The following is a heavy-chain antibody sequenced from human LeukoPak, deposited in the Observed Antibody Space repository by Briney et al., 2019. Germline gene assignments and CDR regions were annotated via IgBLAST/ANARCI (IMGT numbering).Heavy chain of an antibody. CDR2: IYFSGST. D-gene: IGHD4-11*01. CDR1: GGSISSYY. Sequence: SETLSLTCTVFGGSISSYYWSWIRQPPGKRLEWIGYIYFSGSTNYNPSLKSRVTISVDTSKNQFSLTLTSVTAADTAVYYCARRKRSNYADFDYWGQGTLVTVSS. CDR3: ARRKRSNYADFDY. V-gene: IGHV4-59*08. J-gene: IGHJ4*02.